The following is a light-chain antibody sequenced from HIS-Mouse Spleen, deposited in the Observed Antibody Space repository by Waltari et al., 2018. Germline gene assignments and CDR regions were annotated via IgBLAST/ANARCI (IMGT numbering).Light chain of an antibody. J-gene: IGLJ3*02. Sequence: SSELTQDPAVSVALGQTVRITCQGDSLRSYYASWKQQKPGQAPVLVIYGKNSRPSGMPTRFPGSSSGNTASLIITGAQAEDEADYYCSARDSSGNHWVFGGGTKLTVL. CDR1: SLRSYY. V-gene: IGLV3-19*01. CDR2: GKN. CDR3: SARDSSGNHWV.